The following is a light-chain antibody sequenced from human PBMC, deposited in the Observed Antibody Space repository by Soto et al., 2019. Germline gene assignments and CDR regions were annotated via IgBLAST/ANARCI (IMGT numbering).Light chain of an antibody. CDR3: QQYGSSGT. V-gene: IGKV3-20*01. Sequence: SPGAVSWSPGERATLSCRASQSVSNNYLAWYQQKPGQAPRLLIYGASNRATGIPDRFSGSGSGTDFTLTISRLEPEDFAVYYCQQYGSSGTFGQGTKVDIK. CDR1: QSVSNNY. CDR2: GAS. J-gene: IGKJ1*01.